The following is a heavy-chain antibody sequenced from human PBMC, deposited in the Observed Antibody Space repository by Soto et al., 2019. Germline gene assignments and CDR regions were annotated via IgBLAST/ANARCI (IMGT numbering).Heavy chain of an antibody. CDR3: ARDAVAGTEGGGNWFDP. CDR1: GFTFSSYA. Sequence: EVQLLESGGGLVQPGGSLRLSCAASGFTFSSYAMSWVRQAPGKGLEWVSAISGSGGSTYYADSVKGRFTISRDNSKNTLYLQMNSLRAEDTAVYYCARDAVAGTEGGGNWFDPWGQGTLVTVSS. J-gene: IGHJ5*02. CDR2: ISGSGGST. D-gene: IGHD6-19*01. V-gene: IGHV3-23*01.